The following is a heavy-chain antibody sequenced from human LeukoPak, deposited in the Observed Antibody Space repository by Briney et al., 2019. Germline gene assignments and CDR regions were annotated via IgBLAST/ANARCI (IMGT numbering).Heavy chain of an antibody. J-gene: IGHJ6*03. V-gene: IGHV1-8*01. Sequence: ASVKVSCKASGYTFTSYDINWVRQATGQGLEWMGWMNPNSGNTGYAQKFQGRVTMTRNTSISTAYMELSSLRSEDTAVYYCARGQRGSSWYDGSPCYYYYMDVWGKGTTVTVSS. CDR2: MNPNSGNT. D-gene: IGHD6-13*01. CDR3: ARGQRGSSWYDGSPCYYYYMDV. CDR1: GYTFTSYD.